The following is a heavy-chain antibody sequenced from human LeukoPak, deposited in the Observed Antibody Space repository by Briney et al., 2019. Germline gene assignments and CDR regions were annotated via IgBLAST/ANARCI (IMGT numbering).Heavy chain of an antibody. CDR1: GGSIINYY. J-gene: IGHJ4*02. CDR2: IYYNGTT. CDR3: ARDVSGWFH. D-gene: IGHD6-19*01. V-gene: IGHV4-59*01. Sequence: PSETLSLTCTVSGGSIINYYWSWIRQSPGQGLEWIGYIYYNGTTNYNPSLKSRVTMSVDTSMTQFSLRLSSVTAADTAVYYCARDVSGWFHWGQGSLVTVSS.